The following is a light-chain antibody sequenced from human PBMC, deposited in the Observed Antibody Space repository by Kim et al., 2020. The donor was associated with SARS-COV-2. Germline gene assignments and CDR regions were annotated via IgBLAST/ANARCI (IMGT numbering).Light chain of an antibody. CDR2: DVT. J-gene: IGLJ2*01. CDR1: SSDVGAYNY. CDR3: TSYTSTSSQVV. Sequence: QSALTQPASVSGSPGQSISISCTGSSSDVGAYNYVSWYQQLPGKAPKLLIYDVTTRPSGVSNRLSGSKSGNTASLTISGLQAEDEADYYCTSYTSTSSQVVFGGGTQLTVL. V-gene: IGLV2-14*03.